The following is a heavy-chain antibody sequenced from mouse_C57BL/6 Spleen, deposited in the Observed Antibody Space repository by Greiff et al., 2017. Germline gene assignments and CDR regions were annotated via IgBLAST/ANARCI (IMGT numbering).Heavy chain of an antibody. V-gene: IGHV1-22*01. CDR3: ARDGSSGAWFAY. CDR1: GYTFTDYN. CDR2: INPNNGGT. D-gene: IGHD1-1*01. J-gene: IGHJ3*01. Sequence: VHVKQSGPELVKPGASVKMSCKASGYTFTDYNMHWVKQSHGKSLEWIGYINPNNGGTSYNQKFKGKATLTVNKSSSTAYMELRSLTSEDSAVYYCARDGSSGAWFAYWGQGTLVTVSA.